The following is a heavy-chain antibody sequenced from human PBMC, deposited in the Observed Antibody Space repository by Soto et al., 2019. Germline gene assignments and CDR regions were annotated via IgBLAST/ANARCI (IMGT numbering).Heavy chain of an antibody. V-gene: IGHV1-18*01. CDR1: GYTFTTYG. D-gene: IGHD1-26*01. CDR2: ISAYTVNT. CDR3: ARDRAIVGETTFDY. J-gene: IGHJ4*02. Sequence: QVQLLQSGAEVKKPGASVKVSCKASGYTFTTYGISWVRQAPGQGLEWMGWISAYTVNTNYAQKLQGRVTMTTDTSTSTAYMELRSLRSDDTAVYYCARDRAIVGETTFDYWGQGTLVTVSS.